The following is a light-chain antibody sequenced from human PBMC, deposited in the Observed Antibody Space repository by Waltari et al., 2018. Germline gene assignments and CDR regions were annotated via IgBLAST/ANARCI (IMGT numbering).Light chain of an antibody. CDR3: QQYYNTPFT. J-gene: IGKJ3*01. V-gene: IGKV4-1*01. Sequence: DIVMTQSPDSLGVSLGERATINCKSSQSIIYSANNKNYLAWYQQKSGQPPKLLISWASTRKSGVPDRFSGSGSGTDFTLSISSLQAEDVAVYYCQQYYNTPFTFGPGTKVDLK. CDR2: WAS. CDR1: QSIIYSANNKNY.